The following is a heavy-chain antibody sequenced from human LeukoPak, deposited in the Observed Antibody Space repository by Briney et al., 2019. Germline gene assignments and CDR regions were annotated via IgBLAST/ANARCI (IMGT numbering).Heavy chain of an antibody. J-gene: IGHJ6*03. Sequence: LETLSLTCTVSGGSISSSSHYWGWIRQPPGEGLEWIGSMYSSGSAYYNPSLQGRVTISVDTSKNQFSLRLYSVTAADTAVYYCASHSPTSYYYMAVWGRGTTVSISS. CDR2: MYSSGSA. CDR3: ASHSPTSYYYMAV. CDR1: GGSISSSSHY. V-gene: IGHV4-39*01.